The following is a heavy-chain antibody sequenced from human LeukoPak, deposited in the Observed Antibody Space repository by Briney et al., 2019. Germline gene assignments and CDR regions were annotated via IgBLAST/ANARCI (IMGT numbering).Heavy chain of an antibody. V-gene: IGHV3-20*04. CDR3: ARVGHYCSSTSCYRRPGRRYYYYGMDV. D-gene: IGHD2-2*01. CDR1: GFTFSSYG. CDR2: INWNGGST. J-gene: IGHJ6*02. Sequence: PGGSLRLSCAAFGFTFSSYGMHWVRQAPGKGLEWVSGINWNGGSTGYADSVKGRFTISRDNAKNSLYLQMNSLRAEDTALYYCARVGHYCSSTSCYRRPGRRYYYYGMDVWGQGTTVTVSS.